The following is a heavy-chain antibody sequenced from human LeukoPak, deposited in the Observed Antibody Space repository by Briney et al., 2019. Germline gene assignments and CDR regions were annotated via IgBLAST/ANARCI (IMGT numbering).Heavy chain of an antibody. V-gene: IGHV3-48*01. CDR2: ISSSSSSI. Sequence: PGGSLRLSCAASGFTFSSYSMNWVRQAPGKGLEWVSYISSSSSSIYYAGSVKGRFTISRDNAKNSLYLQMNSLRAEDTAVYYCARDPYGARSEPDYWGQGTLVTVSS. J-gene: IGHJ4*02. CDR3: ARDPYGARSEPDY. D-gene: IGHD4-17*01. CDR1: GFTFSSYS.